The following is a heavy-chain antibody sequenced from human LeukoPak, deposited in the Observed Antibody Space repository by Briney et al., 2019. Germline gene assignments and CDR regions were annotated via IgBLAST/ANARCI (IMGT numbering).Heavy chain of an antibody. CDR2: INPNSGGT. D-gene: IGHD1-26*01. CDR3: ARVLPVGASEG. V-gene: IGHV1-2*02. J-gene: IGHJ4*02. CDR1: GYTSTGYY. Sequence: ASVKVSCKASGYTSTGYYMHWVRQAPGQGLEWMGWINPNSGGTNYTQKFQGRVTMTRDTSISTDYMELSRLRSDDTAVYYCARVLPVGASEGWGQGTLVTVSS.